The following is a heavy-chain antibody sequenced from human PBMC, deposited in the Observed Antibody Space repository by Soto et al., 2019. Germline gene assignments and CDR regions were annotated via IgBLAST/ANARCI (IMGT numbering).Heavy chain of an antibody. J-gene: IGHJ5*02. Sequence: KVSCKASGLTFTNYWIVWVRQVPGKGLEWMGLIYPADSDTRYNPSFQGQVTISADTSANTAFLHWSSLSASDSATYFCARTGRSGLRWLDFFDPWGQGTLVTVSS. CDR3: ARTGRSGLRWLDFFDP. CDR1: GLTFTNYW. V-gene: IGHV5-51*01. D-gene: IGHD4-17*01. CDR2: IYPADSDT.